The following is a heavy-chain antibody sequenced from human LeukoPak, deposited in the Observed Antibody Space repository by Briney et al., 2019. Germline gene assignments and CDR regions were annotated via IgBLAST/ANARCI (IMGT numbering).Heavy chain of an antibody. J-gene: IGHJ4*02. CDR3: ARDKGDETRASSERFDY. Sequence: GGSLRLSCAASGFTFSTYVIHWVRQAPGKGLEWVALIWHDGSNKYYGDSVKDRFTISRDNSKNTLYLQMDSLRDEDTAVYYCARDKGDETRASSERFDYWGQGTLVTVSS. CDR1: GFTFSTYV. D-gene: IGHD5-24*01. CDR2: IWHDGSNK. V-gene: IGHV3-33*01.